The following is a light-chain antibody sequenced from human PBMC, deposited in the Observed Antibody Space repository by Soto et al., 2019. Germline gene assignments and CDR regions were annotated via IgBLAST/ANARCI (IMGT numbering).Light chain of an antibody. CDR3: QHYGSSPYS. Sequence: DIALTQSPGTLSLSPGERATLSCRASQSISSSYLAGYQQKPGQAPRLLIYGASSSATGIPDRFSGSGSGTDFTLTISRLEPEDFAVYYCQHYGSSPYSCGQWSKLEVK. J-gene: IGKJ2*03. V-gene: IGKV3-20*01. CDR1: QSISSSY. CDR2: GAS.